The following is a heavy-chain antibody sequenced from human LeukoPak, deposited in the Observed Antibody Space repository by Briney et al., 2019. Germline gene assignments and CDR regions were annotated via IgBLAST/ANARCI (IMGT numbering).Heavy chain of an antibody. CDR2: IYYSGST. J-gene: IGHJ4*02. D-gene: IGHD2-15*01. CDR3: ARHGRNGLFDY. CDR1: GGSISSGGYY. V-gene: IGHV4-31*03. Sequence: SETLSLTCTVSGGSISSGGYYWSWIRQHPGKGLEWIGYIYYSGSTYYNPSLKSRVTISVDTSKNQFSLKLSSVTAADTAVYYCARHGRNGLFDYWGQGTLVTVSS.